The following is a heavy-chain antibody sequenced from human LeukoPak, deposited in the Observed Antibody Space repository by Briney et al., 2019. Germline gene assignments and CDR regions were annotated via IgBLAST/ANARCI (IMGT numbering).Heavy chain of an antibody. CDR1: GGSFSGYY. D-gene: IGHD3-22*01. CDR2: INHFGRT. CDR3: ARGYDSSGYDMDV. V-gene: IGHV4-34*01. Sequence: SETLSLTCAVYGGSFSGYYWNWIRQPLGKGLEWIGEINHFGRTKYNPSLKSRVTISVDTSKNQFSLKLSSVTAADTAVYYCARGYDSSGYDMDVWGQGTTVTVSS. J-gene: IGHJ6*02.